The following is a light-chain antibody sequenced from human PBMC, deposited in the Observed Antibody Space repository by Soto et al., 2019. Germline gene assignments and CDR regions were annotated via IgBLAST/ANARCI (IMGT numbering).Light chain of an antibody. CDR1: GSSIGTNT. J-gene: IGLJ2*01. CDR2: GDN. V-gene: IGLV1-44*01. Sequence: QSVLTQPPSASGTPGQRVTISCSGSGSSIGTNTVNWYRQLPGTAPKHLIYGDNQRPSGVPDRFSGSKSGTSASLAISAXXXXXXXXYXCASWDGSLNNVLFGGGTKLTVL. CDR3: ASWDGSLNNVL.